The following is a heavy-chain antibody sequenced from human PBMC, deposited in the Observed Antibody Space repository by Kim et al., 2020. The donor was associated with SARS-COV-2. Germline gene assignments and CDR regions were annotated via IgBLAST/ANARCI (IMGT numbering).Heavy chain of an antibody. Sequence: SINYAQKFQGRLTMTMDTSTTTVYMELSGLRSEDTAIYYCARDRPHTWFDPWGQGTLVTVSS. J-gene: IGHJ5*02. CDR3: ARDRPHTWFDP. V-gene: IGHV1-46*01. CDR2: SI.